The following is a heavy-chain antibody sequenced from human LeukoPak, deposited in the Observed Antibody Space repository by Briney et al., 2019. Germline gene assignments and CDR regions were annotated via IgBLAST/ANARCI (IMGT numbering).Heavy chain of an antibody. D-gene: IGHD3-22*01. CDR2: ISSSSSYI. J-gene: IGHJ5*02. CDR3: ARDATYYYDSSGYYYSNWFDP. V-gene: IGHV3-11*06. CDR1: GFTFSDYY. Sequence: GGSLRLSCAASGFTFSDYYMSWIRQAPGKGLEWVSSISSSSSYIYYADSVKGRFTISRDNAKNSLYLQMNSLRAEDTAVYYCARDATYYYDSSGYYYSNWFDPWGQGTLVTVSS.